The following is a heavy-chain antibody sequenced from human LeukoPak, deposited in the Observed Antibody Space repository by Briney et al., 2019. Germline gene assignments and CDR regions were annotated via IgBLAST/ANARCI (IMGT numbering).Heavy chain of an antibody. CDR3: ARDVGVVVAATDY. Sequence: GGSLRLSCAASGFTFSDYYMTWIRQAPGKGLEWVANTKQDGSEKYYVDSVKGRFTISRDNAKNSLYLQMNSLGAEGTAVYYCARDVGVVVAATDYWGQGTLVTVSS. V-gene: IGHV3-7*01. CDR1: GFTFSDYY. D-gene: IGHD2-15*01. J-gene: IGHJ4*02. CDR2: TKQDGSEK.